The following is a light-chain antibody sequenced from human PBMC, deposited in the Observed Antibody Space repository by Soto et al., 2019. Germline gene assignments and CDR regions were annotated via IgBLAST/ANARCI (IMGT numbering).Light chain of an antibody. Sequence: QSALTQPASVSGSPGQSITISCTGTSSDVGGYNFVSWYQQYPGKAPKLMIYDVTHRPSGVSNRFSGSKSGNTASLTISGLQAEDEADYYCLSYSSSTSPYVLGTATKLTVL. CDR3: LSYSSSTSPYV. J-gene: IGLJ1*01. CDR1: SSDVGGYNF. CDR2: DVT. V-gene: IGLV2-14*01.